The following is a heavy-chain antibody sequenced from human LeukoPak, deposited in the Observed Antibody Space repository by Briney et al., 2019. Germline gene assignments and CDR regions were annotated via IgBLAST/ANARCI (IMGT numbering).Heavy chain of an antibody. CDR2: FDPEDGET. V-gene: IGHV1-24*01. D-gene: IGHD2-15*01. J-gene: IGHJ4*02. CDR3: AREKLGYCSGGSCYVLDY. CDR1: GYTLTELS. Sequence: ASVKVSCKVSGYTLTELSMHWVRQAPGKGLEWMGGFDPEDGETIYAQKFQGRVTMTEDTSTDTAYMELSSLRSEDTAVYYCAREKLGYCSGGSCYVLDYWGQGTLVTVSS.